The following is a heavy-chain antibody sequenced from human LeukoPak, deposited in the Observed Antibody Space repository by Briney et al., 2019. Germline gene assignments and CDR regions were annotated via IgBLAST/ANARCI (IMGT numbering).Heavy chain of an antibody. CDR2: TYPGDSDT. CDR3: ARHGGGGSGGNSGFDY. J-gene: IGHJ4*02. CDR1: GYNFTSYW. D-gene: IGHD4-23*01. Sequence: GESLKISCKGSGYNFTSYWIGWVRQMPGKGLEWMGLTYPGDSDTRYSPSFQGQVTISADKSISTAYLQWSSLKASDTAMYYCARHGGGGSGGNSGFDYWGQGTLVTVSS. V-gene: IGHV5-51*01.